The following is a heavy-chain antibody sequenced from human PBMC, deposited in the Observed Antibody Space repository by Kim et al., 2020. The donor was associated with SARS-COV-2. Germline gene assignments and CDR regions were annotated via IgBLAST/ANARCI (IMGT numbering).Heavy chain of an antibody. V-gene: IGHV3-30*18. D-gene: IGHD3-22*01. Sequence: GGSLRLSCAASGFTFSNYGMHWVRQAPGKGLEWVAVISYDGRNKYYGDSVKGRFTISRDNSKNTLYLQMNSLRAEDTAVYYCAKDRLYDSSGHYYSFDYLGQETLVTVSS. CDR1: GFTFSNYG. CDR3: AKDRLYDSSGHYYSFDY. CDR2: ISYDGRNK. J-gene: IGHJ4*02.